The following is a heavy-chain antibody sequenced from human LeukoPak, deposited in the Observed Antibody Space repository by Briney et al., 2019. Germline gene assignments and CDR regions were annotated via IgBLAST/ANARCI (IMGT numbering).Heavy chain of an antibody. Sequence: ASVKVSCKASGYTFTSYYMHWVRQAPGQGLEWMGWISAYNGNTNYAQKLQGRVTMTTDTSTSTAYMELRSLRSDDTAVYYCARVHDYSNYLYYYYGMDVWGQGTTVTVSS. CDR2: ISAYNGNT. V-gene: IGHV1-18*04. J-gene: IGHJ6*02. CDR1: GYTFTSYY. D-gene: IGHD4-11*01. CDR3: ARVHDYSNYLYYYYGMDV.